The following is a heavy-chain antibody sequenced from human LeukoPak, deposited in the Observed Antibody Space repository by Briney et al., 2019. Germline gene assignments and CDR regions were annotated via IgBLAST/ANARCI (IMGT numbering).Heavy chain of an antibody. Sequence: GASVKVSCKASGYTFTSYAMNWVRQAPGQGLEWMGWINTNTGNPTYAQDFTGRFVFSLDTSVSTAYLQISSLKAEDTAVYYCARPAKEMATITFDYWGQGTLVTVSS. D-gene: IGHD5-24*01. CDR1: GYTFTSYA. CDR3: ARPAKEMATITFDY. V-gene: IGHV7-4-1*02. CDR2: INTNTGNP. J-gene: IGHJ4*02.